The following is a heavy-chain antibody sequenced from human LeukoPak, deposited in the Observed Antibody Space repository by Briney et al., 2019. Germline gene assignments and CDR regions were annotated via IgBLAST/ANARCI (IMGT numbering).Heavy chain of an antibody. CDR3: ARSDLATITAGPFEY. CDR1: GYTFSTYG. Sequence: ASVKVSCKASGYTFSTYGITRVRQARGQGLEWMGWISGHQGNTKYAQNFQGRVTMTIDTSTSTAYMDLRSLRSDDTAIYFCARSDLATITAGPFEYWGQGTLVAVSS. J-gene: IGHJ4*02. D-gene: IGHD5-12*01. V-gene: IGHV1-18*01. CDR2: ISGHQGNT.